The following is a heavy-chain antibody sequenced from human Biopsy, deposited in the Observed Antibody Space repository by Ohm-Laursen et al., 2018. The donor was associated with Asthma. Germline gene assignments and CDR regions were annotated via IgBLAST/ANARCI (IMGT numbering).Heavy chain of an antibody. CDR2: VYWTGST. Sequence: SDTLSLTCSVYGGSISSFYWSWIRQSPEKGLEWMGYVYWTGSTNYNPSLKSRITMSVDTSKNRMFLELTSVTAADTAIYYCVRAVRNEQWVDPFDYWGQGKPVTVSS. D-gene: IGHD6-19*01. J-gene: IGHJ4*02. CDR1: GGSISSFY. V-gene: IGHV4-59*07. CDR3: VRAVRNEQWVDPFDY.